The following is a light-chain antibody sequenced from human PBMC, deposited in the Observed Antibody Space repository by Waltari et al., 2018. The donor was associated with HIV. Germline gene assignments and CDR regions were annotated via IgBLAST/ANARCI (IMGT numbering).Light chain of an antibody. CDR3: CSYAGNYTGV. J-gene: IGLJ3*02. CDR2: DVT. V-gene: IGLV2-11*01. CDR1: SSDVGAYNY. Sequence: QSALTQPRSVSGSPGQSVTISCTGTSSDVGAYNYVSWYQQHPGKAPKLIIYDVTRRPSVLPVRFAGSKSGTTASLTISGLQAEDEADYYCCSYAGNYTGVFGGGTKLTVL.